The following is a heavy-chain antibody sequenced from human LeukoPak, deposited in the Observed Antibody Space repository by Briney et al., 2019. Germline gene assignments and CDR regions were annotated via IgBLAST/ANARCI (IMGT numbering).Heavy chain of an antibody. CDR1: GFTFSNYA. CDR2: ISNSGDAT. V-gene: IGHV3-23*01. J-gene: IGHJ4*02. D-gene: IGHD6-13*01. CDR3: AREGASSSFGY. Sequence: GGSLGLSCAASGFTFSNYAMSWVRQAPGKGLEWVSTISNSGDATYYADSVKGRFTISRDNSKNTLYLQMNSLRAEDTAVYYCAREGASSSFGYWGQGTLVTVSS.